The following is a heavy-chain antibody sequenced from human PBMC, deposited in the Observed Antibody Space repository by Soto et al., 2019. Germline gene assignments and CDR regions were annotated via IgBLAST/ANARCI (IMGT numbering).Heavy chain of an antibody. CDR1: GFTFDDYA. J-gene: IGHJ6*02. CDR3: AKSSRVVVVSRQSGWRGMDV. V-gene: IGHV3-9*01. Sequence: EVQLVESGGGLVQPGRSLRLSCAASGFTFDDYAMHWVRQAPGKGLEWVSGISWSSGSLGYADSVKGRFTISRDNAKNHLYLRMNSLRAEDTALYYCAKSSRVVVVSRQSGWRGMDVWGQGTTVTVSS. D-gene: IGHD2-15*01. CDR2: ISWSSGSL.